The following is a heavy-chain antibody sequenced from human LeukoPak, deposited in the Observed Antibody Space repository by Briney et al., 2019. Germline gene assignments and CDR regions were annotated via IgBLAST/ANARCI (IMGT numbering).Heavy chain of an antibody. CDR2: IYYSGST. CDR1: GYSISSSSYY. V-gene: IGHV4-39*07. J-gene: IGHJ6*03. D-gene: IGHD4-17*01. Sequence: SETLSLTCTVSGYSISSSSYYWGWIRQPPGKGLEWIGSIYYSGSTYYNPSLKSRVTISVDTSKNQFFLKLSSVTAADTAVYYCARAVTTKWDYYYMDVWGKGTTVTVSS. CDR3: ARAVTTKWDYYYMDV.